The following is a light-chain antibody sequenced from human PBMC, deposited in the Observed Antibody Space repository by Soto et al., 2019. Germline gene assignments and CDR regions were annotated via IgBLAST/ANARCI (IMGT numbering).Light chain of an antibody. CDR1: SSDVGGYDY. CDR3: SSYAGSNNFV. V-gene: IGLV2-8*01. CDR2: EVT. Sequence: QSVLTQPPSASGSPGQSVTISCTVTSSDVGGYDYVSWYQQHPGKAPKLMIYEVTKRPSRVPDRFSGSKSGNTASLTVSGLQAEDEADYYCSSYAGSNNFVFGTGTKVTVL. J-gene: IGLJ1*01.